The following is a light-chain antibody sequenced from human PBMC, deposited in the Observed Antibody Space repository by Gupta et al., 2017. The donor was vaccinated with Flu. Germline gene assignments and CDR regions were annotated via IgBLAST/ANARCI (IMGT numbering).Light chain of an antibody. V-gene: IGLV7-43*01. CDR2: STS. CDR3: LLYDGEGQV. CDR1: TGAVTSDSY. Sequence: QTVVTQAPSLTVSPGGTVTLTCASSTGAVTSDSYPSWFQQKPEQAPRPLNYSTSNKHAWTPARFSGSLLGGKAALTLSGVQPEDEAEYYCLLYDGEGQVFGGGTKLTVL. J-gene: IGLJ3*02.